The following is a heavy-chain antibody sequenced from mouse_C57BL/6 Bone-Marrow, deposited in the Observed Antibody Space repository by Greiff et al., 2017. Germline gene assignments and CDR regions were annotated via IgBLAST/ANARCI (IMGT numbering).Heavy chain of an antibody. Sequence: QVHVKQPGTELVKPGASVKLSCKASGYTFTSYWMHWVKQRPGQGLEWIGNINPSNGGTYYNEKFKSKATLTVDKSSSTAYMQLISLTSEDSAVYYCARQTAQATLLMDDWGQGTSVTVSS. CDR2: INPSNGGT. J-gene: IGHJ4*01. D-gene: IGHD3-2*02. CDR1: GYTFTSYW. CDR3: ARQTAQATLLMDD. V-gene: IGHV1-53*01.